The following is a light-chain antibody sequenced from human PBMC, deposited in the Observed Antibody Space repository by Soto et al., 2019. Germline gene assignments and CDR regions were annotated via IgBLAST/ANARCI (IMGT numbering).Light chain of an antibody. Sequence: EIVLTQSPGTLSLSPGERATLSCRASQSVWTTFLAWYQQKPGQAPRLLIYGASSRATGIPDRFSGSGSGTDFALTISRLEPEDFAVYYCQQYGSSPYTFCQGTKLEIK. J-gene: IGKJ2*01. V-gene: IGKV3-20*01. CDR3: QQYGSSPYT. CDR2: GAS. CDR1: QSVWTTF.